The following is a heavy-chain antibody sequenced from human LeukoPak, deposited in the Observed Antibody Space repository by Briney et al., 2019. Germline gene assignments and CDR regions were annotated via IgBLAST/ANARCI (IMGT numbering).Heavy chain of an antibody. CDR3: ARMYYDGSSGPNWFDP. J-gene: IGHJ5*02. D-gene: IGHD3-22*01. CDR1: GYTFTGYY. CDR2: INPNSGGT. Sequence: ASVKVSCKASGYTFTGYYMHWVRQAPGQGLEWMGWINPNSGGTNYAQKFQGRVTMTRDTSISTAYMELSSLTSEDTAVYYCARMYYDGSSGPNWFDPWGQGTLVTVSS. V-gene: IGHV1-2*02.